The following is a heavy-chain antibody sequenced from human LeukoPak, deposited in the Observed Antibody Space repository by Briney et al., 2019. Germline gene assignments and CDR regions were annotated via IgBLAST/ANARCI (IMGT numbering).Heavy chain of an antibody. CDR1: GDSMNGLS. D-gene: IGHD6-6*01. V-gene: IGHV4-59*11. CDR2: IYDTGYT. J-gene: IGHJ4*02. CDR3: ARGVRVGFSSYYFDY. Sequence: SETLSLTCTVSGDSMNGLSWSWIRQSPGKGLEWIAYIYDTGYTNTSPSLKSRVSLSVETSKKQFSHGLSSGTGADAAVDYCARGVRVGFSSYYFDYWGQGTLVTVSS.